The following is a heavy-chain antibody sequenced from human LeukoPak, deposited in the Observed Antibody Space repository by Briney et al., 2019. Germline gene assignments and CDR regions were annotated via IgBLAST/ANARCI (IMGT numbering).Heavy chain of an antibody. CDR1: GGSISSYY. V-gene: IGHV4-59*01. CDR2: IYYSGST. Sequence: SETLSLTCTVSGGSISSYYWSWIRQPPGKGLEWIGYIYYSGSTNYNPSLKSRVTISVDTSKNQFSLQLSSVTAADTAVYYCARDLGCGGACYAFDIWGQGTMVTVSS. J-gene: IGHJ3*02. CDR3: ARDLGCGGACYAFDI. D-gene: IGHD2-21*02.